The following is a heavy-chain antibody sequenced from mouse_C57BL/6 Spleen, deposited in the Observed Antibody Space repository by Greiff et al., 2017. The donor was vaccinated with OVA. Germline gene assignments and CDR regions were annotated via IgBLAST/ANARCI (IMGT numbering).Heavy chain of an antibody. CDR2: ISDGGSYT. J-gene: IGHJ3*01. D-gene: IGHD2-5*01. V-gene: IGHV5-4*01. CDR1: GFTFSSYA. Sequence: DVKLVESGGGLVKPGGSLKLSCAASGFTFSSYAMSWVRQTPEKRLEWVATISDGGSYTYYPDNVKGRFTISRDNAKNNLYLQMSHLKSEDTAMYYCARDDSNYGFAYWGQGTLVTVSA. CDR3: ARDDSNYGFAY.